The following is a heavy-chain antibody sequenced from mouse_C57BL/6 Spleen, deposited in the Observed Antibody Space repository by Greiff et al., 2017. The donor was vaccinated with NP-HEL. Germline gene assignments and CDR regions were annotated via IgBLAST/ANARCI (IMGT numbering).Heavy chain of an antibody. J-gene: IGHJ2*01. CDR2: INPSNGGT. D-gene: IGHD1-1*01. Sequence: QVQLQQPGTELVKPGASVKLSCKASGYTFTSYWMHWVKQRPGQGLEWIGYINPSNGGTNYNEKFKSKATLTVAKSSSTAYMQLSSLTSEDSAVYYCARWVLITTVADYFDYWGRGTTLTVSS. CDR3: ARWVLITTVADYFDY. CDR1: GYTFTSYW. V-gene: IGHV1-53*01.